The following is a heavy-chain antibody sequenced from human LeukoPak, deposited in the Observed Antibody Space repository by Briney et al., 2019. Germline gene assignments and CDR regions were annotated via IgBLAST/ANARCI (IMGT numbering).Heavy chain of an antibody. CDR3: TTSLSGYDFLFDY. J-gene: IGHJ4*02. V-gene: IGHV3-15*01. CDR2: IKSKTDGGTT. CDR1: GFTFSNAW. Sequence: GGSLRLSCAASGFTFSNAWMSWVRQAPGKGLEWVGRIKSKTDGGTTDYAAPVKDRFTFSRDDSKNTLYLQMNNLQTEDTAVYYCTTSLSGYDFLFDYWGQGTLATVSS. D-gene: IGHD5-12*01.